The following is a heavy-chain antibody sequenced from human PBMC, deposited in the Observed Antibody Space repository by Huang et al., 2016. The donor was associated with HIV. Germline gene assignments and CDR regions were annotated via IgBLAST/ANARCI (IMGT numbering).Heavy chain of an antibody. D-gene: IGHD2-15*01. CDR2: DNANT. CDR3: AGSRGILRGFDP. J-gene: IGHJ5*02. V-gene: IGHV1-3*01. Sequence: DNANTKYSEKFQGRFTFSRDAAAATAYLALSSLRHVDTAVYYCAGSRGILRGFDPWGQGTLVTVSS.